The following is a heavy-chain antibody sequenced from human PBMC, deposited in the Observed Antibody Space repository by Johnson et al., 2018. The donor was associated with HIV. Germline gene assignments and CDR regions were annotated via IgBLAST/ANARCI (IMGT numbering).Heavy chain of an antibody. CDR1: GFTFSSYA. CDR3: AKVVGIAAAGWDAFDI. D-gene: IGHD6-13*01. V-gene: IGHV3-9*01. CDR2: ISWNSGNT. J-gene: IGHJ3*02. Sequence: VQLVESGGGLVQPGGSLRLSCAASGFTFSSYAMSWVRQAPGKGLEWVSAISWNSGNTGYADSVKGRFTISRDNAKNSLYLQMNSLRAEDTALYYCAKVVGIAAAGWDAFDIWGQGTMVTVSS.